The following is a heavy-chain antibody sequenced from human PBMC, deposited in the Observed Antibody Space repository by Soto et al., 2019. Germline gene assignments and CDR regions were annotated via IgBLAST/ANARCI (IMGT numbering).Heavy chain of an antibody. CDR3: ASPSTYYDFWSGYYDAFDI. J-gene: IGHJ3*02. Sequence: QLQLQESGPGLVKPSETLSLTCTVSGGSISSSSYYWGWIRQPPGKGLEWIGSIYYSGSTYYNPSRKSRVTISVDTPKNQFSLKLSSVTAADTAVYYCASPSTYYDFWSGYYDAFDIWGQGTMVTVSS. CDR2: IYYSGST. CDR1: GGSISSSSYY. D-gene: IGHD3-3*01. V-gene: IGHV4-39*01.